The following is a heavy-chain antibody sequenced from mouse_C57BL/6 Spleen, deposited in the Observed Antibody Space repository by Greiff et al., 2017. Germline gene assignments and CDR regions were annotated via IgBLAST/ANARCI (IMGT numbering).Heavy chain of an antibody. CDR1: GFSLTSYG. D-gene: IGHD2-2*01. V-gene: IGHV2-3*01. CDR2: IWGDGST. Sequence: VQGVESGPGLVAPSQSLSITCTVSGFSLTSYGVSWVRQPPGKGLAWLGVIWGDGSTNYHSALISRLSISKDNSKSQVFLKLNSLQTDDTATYYCAKPDYGYAGAWFAYWGQGTLVTVSA. CDR3: AKPDYGYAGAWFAY. J-gene: IGHJ3*01.